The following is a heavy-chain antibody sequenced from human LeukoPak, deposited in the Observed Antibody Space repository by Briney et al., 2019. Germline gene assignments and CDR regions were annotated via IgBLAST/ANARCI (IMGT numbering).Heavy chain of an antibody. CDR3: ARVGIWGPTTPVDY. CDR1: GYSISSGYY. Sequence: PSETLSLTCTVSGYSISSGYYWGRSRQPPGKGLEGIATIHQSGSTYYNPSLKSRVTISADTSKNQLFLKLRYVTAADTAVYYCARVGIWGPTTPVDYWGQGTLVTVSS. CDR2: IHQSGST. D-gene: IGHD1-1*01. J-gene: IGHJ4*02. V-gene: IGHV4-38-2*02.